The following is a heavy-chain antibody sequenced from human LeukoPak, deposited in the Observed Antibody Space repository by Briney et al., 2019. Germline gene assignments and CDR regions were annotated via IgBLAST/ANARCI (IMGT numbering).Heavy chain of an antibody. V-gene: IGHV3-23*01. CDR3: AKTASPGIAVAGNDY. CDR2: ISGSGGST. Sequence: RGSLRLSCAASGFTFSSYAMSWVRQAPGKGLEWVSAISGSGGSTYYADSVKGRFTISRDNSKNTLYLQMNSLRAEDTAVYYCAKTASPGIAVAGNDYWGQGTLVTVSS. J-gene: IGHJ4*02. CDR1: GFTFSSYA. D-gene: IGHD6-19*01.